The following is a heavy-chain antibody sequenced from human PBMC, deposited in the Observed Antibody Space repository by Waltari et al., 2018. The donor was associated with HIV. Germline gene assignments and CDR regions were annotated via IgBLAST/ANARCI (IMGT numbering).Heavy chain of an antibody. CDR2: IDWDDDK. CDR1: GFSLSTDTMR. Sequence: QVPLKESGPALVKPTQTLTLTCPISGFSLSTDTMRVSWIRQPPGKALEWLARIDWDDDKFYNTSLRTRLTISKDTSKNQVVLRMTNVDPVDTATYYCARTFMVRGVSHNYYYFGMDVWGQGTTVTVSS. V-gene: IGHV2-70*04. J-gene: IGHJ6*02. CDR3: ARTFMVRGVSHNYYYFGMDV. D-gene: IGHD3-10*01.